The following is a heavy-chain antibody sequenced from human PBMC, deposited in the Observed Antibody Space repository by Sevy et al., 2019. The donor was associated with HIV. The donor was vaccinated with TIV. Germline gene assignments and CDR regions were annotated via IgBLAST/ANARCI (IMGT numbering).Heavy chain of an antibody. J-gene: IGHJ3*02. V-gene: IGHV1-2*05. CDR3: ARDLKVYGGNSWAFDI. Sequence: ASVKVSCKASGYTFTGYYMHWVRQAPGQGLEWMGRINPNSGGTNYAQKFQGRVTMTRDTSISTAYMELSRLRSDDTDVYYCARDLKVYGGNSWAFDIWGQGTMVTVSS. CDR1: GYTFTGYY. D-gene: IGHD4-17*01. CDR2: INPNSGGT.